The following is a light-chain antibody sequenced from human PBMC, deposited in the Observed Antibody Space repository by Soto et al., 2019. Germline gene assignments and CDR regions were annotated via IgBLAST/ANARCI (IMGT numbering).Light chain of an antibody. J-gene: IGKJ4*01. CDR1: QSVSSSY. Sequence: EIVLTQSPGTLSSSPGERATLSCRASQSVSSSYLAWYQQKPGQDPRLLIYGASSMAAGIPDRFTGSGSGTDFNIPISRLEPEDFAVYYCHNYGGLPFTFGGGAKAEIK. CDR2: GAS. V-gene: IGKV3-20*01. CDR3: HNYGGLPFT.